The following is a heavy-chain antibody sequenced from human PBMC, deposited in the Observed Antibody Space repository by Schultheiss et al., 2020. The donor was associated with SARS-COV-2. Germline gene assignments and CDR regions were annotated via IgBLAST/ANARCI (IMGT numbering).Heavy chain of an antibody. CDR1: GGTFSSYA. D-gene: IGHD3-22*01. V-gene: IGHV1-69*13. J-gene: IGHJ6*02. CDR3: ARGMGLITMIRYGMDV. CDR2: IIPIFGTA. Sequence: SVKVSCKASGGTFSSYAISWVRQAPGQGLEWMGGIIPIFGTANYAQKFQGRVTITADESTSTAYMELSSLRSEDTAVYYCARGMGLITMIRYGMDVWGQGTTVTVSS.